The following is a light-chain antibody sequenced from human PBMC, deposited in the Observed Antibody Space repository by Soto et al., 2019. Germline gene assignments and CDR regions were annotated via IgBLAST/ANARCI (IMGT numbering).Light chain of an antibody. CDR1: QTISSTY. CDR3: QQYGSSGT. Sequence: IVLPQSPGTLSLSPGDRATLSCRASQTISSTYLAWYQQKPGQAPRLLIYAASTRATGIPDRFSGSGSGTDFTLTISRLEPEDFAVYYCQQYGSSGTFGQGTKVDIK. J-gene: IGKJ1*01. CDR2: AAS. V-gene: IGKV3-20*01.